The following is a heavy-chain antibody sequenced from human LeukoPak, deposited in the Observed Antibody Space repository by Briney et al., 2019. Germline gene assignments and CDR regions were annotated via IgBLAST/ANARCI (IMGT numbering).Heavy chain of an antibody. D-gene: IGHD3-10*01. CDR1: GGSINSYY. J-gene: IGHJ5*02. CDR3: ARGGYYGSGNDFRFDP. V-gene: IGHV4-59*01. Sequence: TSETLSLTCTVSGGSINSYYWSRIRQPPGKGLECIGYIHYTGSTNYNPSLKSRVTISVDTSKNQFSLKLSSVTAADTAIYYCARGGYYGSGNDFRFDPWGQGTLVTVSS. CDR2: IHYTGST.